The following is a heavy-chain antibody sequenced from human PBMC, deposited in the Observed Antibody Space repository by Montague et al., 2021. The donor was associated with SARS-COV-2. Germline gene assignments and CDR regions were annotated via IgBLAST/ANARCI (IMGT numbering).Heavy chain of an antibody. CDR3: ARTWRFGQSYGLDI. Sequence: SETLSLTCSVSGDPISSYYYNWIRQTPGKGLEWIGYAYYVPSTNSANTXXNPSLKRRVTISLDTSENQFSLKLSSVTAADTAVYYCARTWRFGQSYGLDIWGQGTMVTVSS. CDR2: AYYVPST. D-gene: IGHD3-16*01. CDR1: GDPISSYY. J-gene: IGHJ3*02. V-gene: IGHV4-59*01.